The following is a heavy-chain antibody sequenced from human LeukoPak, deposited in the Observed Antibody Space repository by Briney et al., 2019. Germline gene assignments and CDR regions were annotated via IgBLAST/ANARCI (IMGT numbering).Heavy chain of an antibody. V-gene: IGHV3-23*01. D-gene: IGHD2-2*01. CDR1: GFTFSSYA. CDR3: AKAHWVIVVVPAATEHDY. J-gene: IGHJ4*02. Sequence: PGGSLRLSCAASGFTFSSYAMSWVRQAPGKGLEWVSAISGSGGSTYYADSVKGRFTISRDNSKNTLYLQMNSLRAEDTAVYYCAKAHWVIVVVPAATEHDYWGQGTLVTVSS. CDR2: ISGSGGST.